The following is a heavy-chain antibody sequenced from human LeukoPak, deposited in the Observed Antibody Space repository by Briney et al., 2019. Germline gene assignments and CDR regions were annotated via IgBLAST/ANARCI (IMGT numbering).Heavy chain of an antibody. J-gene: IGHJ4*02. V-gene: IGHV3-23*01. Sequence: GGSLRLSCAASGFTFIIYDMSWVRQAPGKGLEWVSAISGSGGTTYYADSVKGRFTISRDNSKNTVYLQMNSLRAEDTAVYYCARVLGNSYGLHYFHYWGQGTLVTVSS. CDR1: GFTFIIYD. D-gene: IGHD5-18*01. CDR2: ISGSGGTT. CDR3: ARVLGNSYGLHYFHY.